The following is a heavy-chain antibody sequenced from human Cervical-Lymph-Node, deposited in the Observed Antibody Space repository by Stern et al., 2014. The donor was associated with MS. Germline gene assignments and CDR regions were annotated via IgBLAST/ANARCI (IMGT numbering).Heavy chain of an antibody. Sequence: QVQLVQSGAEVKKPGASVKISCKASGHTFTTYHMHWVRRAPGQGLEWMGMINPSGDSTGYHPKFQGRVTVARAPSTNTVYMELSSLRSEDTAVDYCARDRHYYDNSGYYRYYYGLDVWGQGTTVTVSS. V-gene: IGHV1-46*01. D-gene: IGHD3-22*01. CDR3: ARDRHYYDNSGYYRYYYGLDV. CDR2: INPSGDST. J-gene: IGHJ6*02. CDR1: GHTFTTYH.